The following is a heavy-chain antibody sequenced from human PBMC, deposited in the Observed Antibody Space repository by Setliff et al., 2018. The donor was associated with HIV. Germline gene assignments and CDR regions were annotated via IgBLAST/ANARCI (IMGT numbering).Heavy chain of an antibody. CDR1: GGSTSSSSYY. CDR2: IYYSGAT. V-gene: IGHV4-39*01. D-gene: IGHD3-10*01. Sequence: TSETLSLTCTVSGGSTSSSSYYWGWIRQTPDKGLEWIGIIYYSGATYYNPSLTSRVTISVDTSRNQFSLKLRSVTAADTAAYYCARLGYVSGGFYKTPGPYYFDYWGQGALVTVSS. J-gene: IGHJ4*02. CDR3: ARLGYVSGGFYKTPGPYYFDY.